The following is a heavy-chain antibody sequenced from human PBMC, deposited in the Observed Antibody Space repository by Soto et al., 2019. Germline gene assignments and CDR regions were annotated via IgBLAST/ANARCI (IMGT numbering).Heavy chain of an antibody. Sequence: QVQLVESGGGVVQPGRSLRLSCAASGFTFSSYGMHWVRQAPGKGLEWVAVISYDGSNKYYADSVKGRFTISRDNSKNTLYLQMNSLRAEDTAVYYCAKAISRGDYYDSSGHYYYYGMDVWGQGTTVTVSS. D-gene: IGHD3-22*01. J-gene: IGHJ6*02. CDR3: AKAISRGDYYDSSGHYYYYGMDV. V-gene: IGHV3-30*18. CDR1: GFTFSSYG. CDR2: ISYDGSNK.